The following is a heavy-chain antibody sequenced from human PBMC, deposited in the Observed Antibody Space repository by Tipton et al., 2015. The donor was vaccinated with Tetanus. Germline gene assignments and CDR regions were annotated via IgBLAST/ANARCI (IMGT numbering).Heavy chain of an antibody. CDR3: ARDMDY. CDR1: GFIFSSCG. J-gene: IGHJ4*02. Sequence: SLRLSCAASGFIFSSCGMSWVRQAPGKGLEWVSFISSSGSYTYYAGSLRGRFFISRDNAKNSLYLQMNSLRVEDTAVYYCARDMDYWGQGTLVTVSS. V-gene: IGHV3-21*01. CDR2: ISSSGSYT.